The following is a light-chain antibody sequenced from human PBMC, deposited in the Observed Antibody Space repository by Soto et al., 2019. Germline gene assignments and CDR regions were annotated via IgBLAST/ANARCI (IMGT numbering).Light chain of an antibody. CDR2: DVS. Sequence: QSALTQPASVSGSPGQSIAISCAGTSSDVGGYNYVSWYQQHPGKAPKLLIYDVSNRPSGVSNRFSGSKPGNTASLTISGLQAGDEADYYCSTSTTGSTLVFGTGTKVTVL. CDR1: SSDVGGYNY. J-gene: IGLJ1*01. CDR3: STSTTGSTLV. V-gene: IGLV2-14*03.